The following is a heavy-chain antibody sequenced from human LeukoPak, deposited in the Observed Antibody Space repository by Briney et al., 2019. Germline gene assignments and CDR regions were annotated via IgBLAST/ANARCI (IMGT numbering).Heavy chain of an antibody. Sequence: SQTLSLTCSVSGGSISSGGYYWSWIRQHPGKGLEWIGCIYYSGSTYYNPSLKSRVTISVDTSKNQFSLKLSSVTAADTAVYYCAREVAAAGNYDYWGQGTLVTVSS. V-gene: IGHV4-31*03. J-gene: IGHJ4*02. CDR2: IYYSGST. CDR1: GGSISSGGYY. CDR3: AREVAAAGNYDY. D-gene: IGHD6-13*01.